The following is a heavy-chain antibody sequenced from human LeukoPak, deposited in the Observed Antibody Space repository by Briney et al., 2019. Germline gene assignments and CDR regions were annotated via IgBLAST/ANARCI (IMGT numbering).Heavy chain of an antibody. CDR2: IRYDGSNK. D-gene: IGHD6-6*01. Sequence: PGRSLRLSCTASGFTFGDYAMSWVRQAPGKGLEWVAFIRYDGSNKYYADSVKGRFTISRDNSKNTLYLQMNSLRAEDTAVYYCAKTPPGSSSRWDYCFDYWGQGTLVTVSS. CDR3: AKTPPGSSSRWDYCFDY. J-gene: IGHJ4*02. V-gene: IGHV3-30*02. CDR1: GFTFGDYA.